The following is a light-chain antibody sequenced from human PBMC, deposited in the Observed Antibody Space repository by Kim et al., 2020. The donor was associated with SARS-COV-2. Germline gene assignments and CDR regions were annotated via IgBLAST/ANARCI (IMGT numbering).Light chain of an antibody. V-gene: IGKV4-1*01. J-gene: IGKJ2*01. CDR2: WAS. CDR1: QTVLYSSNNKNY. CDR3: QQYYSSPVT. Sequence: RAAINCQSSQTVLYSSNNKNYLAWYQQKPGQPPKLLIYWASTRESGVPDRFSGSGSGTEFTLTISSLQAEDVAVYYCQQYYSSPVTFGQGTKLEI.